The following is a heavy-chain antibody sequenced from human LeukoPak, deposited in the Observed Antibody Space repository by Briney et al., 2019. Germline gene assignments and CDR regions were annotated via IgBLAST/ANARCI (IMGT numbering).Heavy chain of an antibody. V-gene: IGHV5-51*01. CDR1: GYKFTSYW. J-gene: IGHJ4*02. Sequence: GESLKISCKGSGYKFTSYWIGWVRQMPGKGLEWMGIIYPGDSDTRYSPSFQGQVTISVDKSVSTAYLQWNYLGASDTAMYYCARENAGDFGYWGQGTLVTVSS. CDR2: IYPGDSDT. CDR3: ARENAGDFGY. D-gene: IGHD2/OR15-2a*01.